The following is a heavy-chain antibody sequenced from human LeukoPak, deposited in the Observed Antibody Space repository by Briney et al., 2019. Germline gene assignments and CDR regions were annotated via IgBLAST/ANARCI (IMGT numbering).Heavy chain of an antibody. CDR2: IYYSGST. D-gene: IGHD5-18*01. CDR3: ARHSGYSYGYAYYYYYMDV. V-gene: IGHV4-39*01. CDR1: GGAISSRSYC. Sequence: SETLSLTCTVSGGAISSRSYCWGWIRQPPGKGLEWIGSIYYSGSTYYNPSLKSRVTISVDPSKNQFSLKLSSVTAADTAVYYCARHSGYSYGYAYYYYYMDVWGKGTTVTVSS. J-gene: IGHJ6*03.